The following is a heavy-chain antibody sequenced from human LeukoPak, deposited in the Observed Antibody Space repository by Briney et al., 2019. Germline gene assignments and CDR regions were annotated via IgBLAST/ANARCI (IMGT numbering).Heavy chain of an antibody. CDR1: GFTFSSYA. D-gene: IGHD3-22*01. Sequence: GGSLRLSCAASGFTFSSYAMSWVRQAPGKGLEWVSAISGSGGSTYYADSVKGRFTISRDNAKNSLYLQMDSLRAEDTAVYYCARVLHKRNYDSTTYYGYWGQGTLVTVSS. CDR3: ARVLHKRNYDSTTYYGY. CDR2: ISGSGGST. V-gene: IGHV3-23*01. J-gene: IGHJ4*02.